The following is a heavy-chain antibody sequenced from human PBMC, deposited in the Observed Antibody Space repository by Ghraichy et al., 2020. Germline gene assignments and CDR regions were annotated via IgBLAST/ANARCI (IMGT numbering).Heavy chain of an antibody. CDR3: TTLGRWFGEDH. V-gene: IGHV3-15*01. J-gene: IGHJ4*02. Sequence: GESLNISCAASGFTFHDAWMSWVRQAPGKGPEWVGRIKSKTDGGATDYAAPVKGRFTISRDDSKYTLYLQMNSLKTEDTGVYYCTTLGRWFGEDHWGQGTLVTVSS. CDR2: IKSKTDGGAT. D-gene: IGHD3-10*01. CDR1: GFTFHDAW.